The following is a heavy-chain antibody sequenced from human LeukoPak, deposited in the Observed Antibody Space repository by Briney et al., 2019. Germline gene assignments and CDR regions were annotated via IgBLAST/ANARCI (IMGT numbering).Heavy chain of an antibody. V-gene: IGHV4-61*02. J-gene: IGHJ5*02. Sequence: SETLSLACTVSGGSISSGSYYWSWIRQPAGKGLEWIGRIYNSGNTNYNPSLKSRVTISVDTSKNQFSLKLNSVTAADTAVYYCARSGTYYNNWFDPWGQGTLVTVSS. D-gene: IGHD3-10*01. CDR1: GGSISSGSYY. CDR3: ARSGTYYNNWFDP. CDR2: IYNSGNT.